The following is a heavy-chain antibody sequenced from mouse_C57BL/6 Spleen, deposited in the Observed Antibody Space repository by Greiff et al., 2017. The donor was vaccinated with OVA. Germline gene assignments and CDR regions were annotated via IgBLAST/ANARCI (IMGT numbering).Heavy chain of an antibody. CDR1: GYSFTGYY. Sequence: VQLQQSGPELVKPGASVKISCKASGYSFTGYYMNWVKQSPEKSLEWIGEINPSAGGTTYNEKFKAKATLTVDKSSSTAYMQLKSLTSEDSAVYYCARRGPYYAMDYWGQGTSGTVSS. CDR2: INPSAGGT. V-gene: IGHV1-42*01. J-gene: IGHJ4*01. CDR3: ARRGPYYAMDY.